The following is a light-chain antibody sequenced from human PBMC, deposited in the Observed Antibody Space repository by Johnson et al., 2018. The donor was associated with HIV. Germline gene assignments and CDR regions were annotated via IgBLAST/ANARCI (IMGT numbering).Light chain of an antibody. J-gene: IGLJ1*01. CDR2: DND. V-gene: IGLV1-51*01. Sequence: QSVLTQPPSVSAAPRQKVTISCSGSSSNIGKNYVSWYRHLPGTAPKLLIYDNDKRPSGIPDRFSASKSGTSATLAITGLQTGDEADYYCGTWDSSLSAHYVFGTGTKVTVL. CDR1: SSNIGKNY. CDR3: GTWDSSLSAHYV.